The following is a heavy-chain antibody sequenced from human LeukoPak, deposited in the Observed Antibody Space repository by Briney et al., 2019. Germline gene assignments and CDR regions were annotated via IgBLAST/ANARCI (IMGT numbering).Heavy chain of an antibody. Sequence: PGRSLRLSCAASGFTFSSYAMHWVRQAPGKGLEWVAVIPYDGSNKYYADSVKGRFTISRDNSKNTLYLQMNSLRAEDTAVYYCASGSQYSSGWRNYYFDYWGQGTLVTVSS. CDR1: GFTFSSYA. CDR3: ASGSQYSSGWRNYYFDY. D-gene: IGHD6-19*01. CDR2: IPYDGSNK. J-gene: IGHJ4*02. V-gene: IGHV3-30-3*01.